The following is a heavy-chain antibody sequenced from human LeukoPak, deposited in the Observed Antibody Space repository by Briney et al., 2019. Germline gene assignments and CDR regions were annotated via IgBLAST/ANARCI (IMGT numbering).Heavy chain of an antibody. Sequence: SETLSLTCTVSGYSISSGYYWGWIRQPPGKGLEWIGSIYHSGSTYYNPSLKSRVTISVDTSKNQFSLKLSSVTAADTAVYYCVRAALGVPDYYFDYWGQGTLVIVSS. D-gene: IGHD4/OR15-4a*01. CDR3: VRAALGVPDYYFDY. J-gene: IGHJ4*02. CDR1: GYSISSGYY. V-gene: IGHV4-38-2*02. CDR2: IYHSGST.